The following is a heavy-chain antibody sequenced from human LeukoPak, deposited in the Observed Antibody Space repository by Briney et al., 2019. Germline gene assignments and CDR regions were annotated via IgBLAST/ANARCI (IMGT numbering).Heavy chain of an antibody. J-gene: IGHJ5*02. CDR1: GGSISSYY. D-gene: IGHD5-12*01. CDR2: IYYSGST. Sequence: NPSETLSLTCTVSGGSISSYYWSWIRQPPGKGLEWIGYIYYSGSTNYNPSLKSRVTISVDTSKNQFSLKLSSVTAADTAVYYCARRREGSGYDANWFDPWGQGTLVTVSS. CDR3: ARRREGSGYDANWFDP. V-gene: IGHV4-59*08.